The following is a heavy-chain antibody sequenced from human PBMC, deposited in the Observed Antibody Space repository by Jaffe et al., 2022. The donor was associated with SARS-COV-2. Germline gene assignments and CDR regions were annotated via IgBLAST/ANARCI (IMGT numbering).Heavy chain of an antibody. Sequence: EVQLVESGGGLVKPGGSLRLSCAASGFTFSNAWMSWVRQAPGKGLEWVGRIKSKTDGGTTDYAAPVKGRFTISRDDSKNTLYLQMNSLKTEDTAVYYCTICSGGSCYYLYWGQGTLVTVSS. CDR3: TICSGGSCYYLY. D-gene: IGHD2-15*01. V-gene: IGHV3-15*01. J-gene: IGHJ4*02. CDR1: GFTFSNAW. CDR2: IKSKTDGGTT.